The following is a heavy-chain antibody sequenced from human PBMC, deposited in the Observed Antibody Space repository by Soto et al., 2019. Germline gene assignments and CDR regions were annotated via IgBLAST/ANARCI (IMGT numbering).Heavy chain of an antibody. J-gene: IGHJ4*02. CDR3: ASMVPNYYDSSGYPSG. CDR2: ISSSSSYI. V-gene: IGHV3-21*01. D-gene: IGHD3-22*01. Sequence: GGSLRLSCAASGFTFSSYSMNWVRQAPGKGLEWVSSISSSSSYIYYADSVKGRFTISRDNAKNSLYLQMNSLRAEDTAVYYCASMVPNYYDSSGYPSGWGQGT. CDR1: GFTFSSYS.